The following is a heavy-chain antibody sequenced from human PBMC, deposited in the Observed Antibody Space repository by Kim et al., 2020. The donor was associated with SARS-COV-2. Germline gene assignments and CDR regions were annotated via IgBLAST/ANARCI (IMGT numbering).Heavy chain of an antibody. CDR1: GFTFSSYA. CDR3: VKAPRGILTGYFGFDY. J-gene: IGHJ4*02. V-gene: IGHV3-64D*06. Sequence: GGSLRLSCSASGFTFSSYAMHWVRQAPGKGLEYVSAISSNGGSTYYADSVKGRFTISRDNSKNTLYLQMSSLRAEDTAVYYCVKAPRGILTGYFGFDYWGQGTLVTVSS. D-gene: IGHD3-9*01. CDR2: ISSNGGST.